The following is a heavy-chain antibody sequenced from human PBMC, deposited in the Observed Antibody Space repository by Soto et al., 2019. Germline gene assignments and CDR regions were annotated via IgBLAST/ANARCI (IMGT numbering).Heavy chain of an antibody. CDR3: TTDSYSSIIVVRFDY. CDR2: IKSKTDGGTP. J-gene: IGHJ4*01. Sequence: PGVSLRLSCAASGFTFSNAWINWVRQAPGKGLEWVGRIKSKTDGGTPDYAAPVKGRFAISRDDSKNMVYLQMNSLKTEDTGIYFFTTDSYSSIIVVRFDYWGHGPLVTVSS. D-gene: IGHD3-22*01. CDR1: GFTFSNAW. V-gene: IGHV3-15*07.